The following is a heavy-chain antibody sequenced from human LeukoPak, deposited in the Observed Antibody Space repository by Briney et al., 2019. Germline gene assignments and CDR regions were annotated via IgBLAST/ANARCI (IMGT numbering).Heavy chain of an antibody. J-gene: IGHJ4*02. CDR2: IRYDESNK. Sequence: SCKASGYTFTGYFIHWVRQAPGQGLEWMAFIRYDESNKYYADSVKGRFTISRDNSKNTLYLQMNSLRAEDTAVYYCAKDHGSGSYWGYFDYWGQGTLVTVSS. V-gene: IGHV3-30*02. D-gene: IGHD3-10*01. CDR1: GYTFTGYF. CDR3: AKDHGSGSYWGYFDY.